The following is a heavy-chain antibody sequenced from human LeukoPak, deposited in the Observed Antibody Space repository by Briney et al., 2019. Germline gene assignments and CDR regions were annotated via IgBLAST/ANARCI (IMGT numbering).Heavy chain of an antibody. J-gene: IGHJ4*02. D-gene: IGHD6-13*01. CDR3: ARDRDHSNNWYIFLDY. CDR2: ISSTSSYI. Sequence: GGSLRLSCAASGFTFSTYNMNWVRQAPGKGLEWVSFISSTSSYIYYADSVKGRFTISRDNAKNSLYLQMNSLRAEDTAVYYCARDRDHSNNWYIFLDYWGQGTLVTVSS. CDR1: GFTFSTYN. V-gene: IGHV3-21*01.